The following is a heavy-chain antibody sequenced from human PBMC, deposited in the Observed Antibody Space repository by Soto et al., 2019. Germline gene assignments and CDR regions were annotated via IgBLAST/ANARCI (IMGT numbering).Heavy chain of an antibody. V-gene: IGHV3-33*01. D-gene: IGHD3-16*01. Sequence: GGSLRLSCAASGFSFSRYGMHWVRQAPGKGLQWVALIWYDGTKKYYADSVKGRFTISRGDSMNTLLLQMNSLRAEDTAVYYCARESYDRAFDIWGQGTMVTVSS. CDR1: GFSFSRYG. CDR2: IWYDGTKK. J-gene: IGHJ3*02. CDR3: ARESYDRAFDI.